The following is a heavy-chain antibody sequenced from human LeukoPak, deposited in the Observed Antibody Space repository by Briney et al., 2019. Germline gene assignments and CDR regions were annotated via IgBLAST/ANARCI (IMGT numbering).Heavy chain of an antibody. V-gene: IGHV1-2*02. CDR3: ARWRYDFWSGYSDY. D-gene: IGHD3-3*01. Sequence: GASVKVSCKASGYTFTGYYMHRVRQAPGQGLEWMGWINTFSGSTYYAQKFQGRVTMTTDTSTSTAYMDLRSLRSDDTAVYYCARWRYDFWSGYSDYWGQGTLVTVSS. CDR2: INTFSGST. CDR1: GYTFTGYY. J-gene: IGHJ4*02.